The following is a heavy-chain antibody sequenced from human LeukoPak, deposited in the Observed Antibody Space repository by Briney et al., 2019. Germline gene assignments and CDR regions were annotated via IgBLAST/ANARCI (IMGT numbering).Heavy chain of an antibody. CDR3: ARAGSHWHYVY. J-gene: IGHJ4*02. V-gene: IGHV3-74*01. D-gene: IGHD3-10*01. CDR1: GFSFSTQR. Sequence: GGSLRLSCAASGFSFSTQRMHWVRQAPGKGLVWVSYINIDERITGYADSVKGRFTISRDNAKNTLYLQMNSLRAEDTAVYYRARAGSHWHYVYWGQGTVVTVSS. CDR2: INIDERIT.